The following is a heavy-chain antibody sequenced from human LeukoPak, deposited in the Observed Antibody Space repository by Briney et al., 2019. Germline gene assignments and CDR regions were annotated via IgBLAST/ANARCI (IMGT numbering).Heavy chain of an antibody. CDR2: IKQDGSEK. Sequence: GGSLRLSCAASGFTFSSYWMSWVRQAPGKGLEWVANIKQDGSEKYYVDSVKGRFTISRDNAKSSLYLQMNSLRGEDTAVYSCGRGAGGGDFWGQGTLVTVSS. CDR1: GFTFSSYW. CDR3: GRGAGGGDF. J-gene: IGHJ4*02. D-gene: IGHD6-19*01. V-gene: IGHV3-7*04.